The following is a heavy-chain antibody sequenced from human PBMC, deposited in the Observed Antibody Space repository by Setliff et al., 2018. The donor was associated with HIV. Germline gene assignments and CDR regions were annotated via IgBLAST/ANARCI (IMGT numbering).Heavy chain of an antibody. D-gene: IGHD4-17*01. V-gene: IGHV1-8*01. Sequence: ASVKVSCKASGYTFTTHDNTHDINWVRQAPGQGLEWMGWMSPNSDNRGYAQKFQGRVTITADESTSTAYMELSSLRSEDTAVYYCARGGADYGDPGYYYYYMDVWGKGTTVTVSS. CDR3: ARGGADYGDPGYYYYYMDV. CDR1: GYTFTTHD. J-gene: IGHJ6*03. CDR2: MSPNSDNR.